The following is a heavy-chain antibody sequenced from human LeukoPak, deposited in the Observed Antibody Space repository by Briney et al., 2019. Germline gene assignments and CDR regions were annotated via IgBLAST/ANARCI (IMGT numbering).Heavy chain of an antibody. CDR3: ARDDTVTTRVGFID. D-gene: IGHD4-17*01. CDR2: IKQDGSEK. Sequence: PGGSLRLTCGASGFTFRSYWMSWVRQAPGKGLEWVANIKQDGSEKYYVDSVKGRFTICRDNTKDSLYLQMNSLRAEDTAVYYCARDDTVTTRVGFIDWGQGTLVIVSS. CDR1: GFTFRSYW. J-gene: IGHJ4*02. V-gene: IGHV3-7*01.